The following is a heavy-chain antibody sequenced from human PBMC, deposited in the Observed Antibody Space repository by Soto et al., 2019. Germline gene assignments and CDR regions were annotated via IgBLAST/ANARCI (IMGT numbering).Heavy chain of an antibody. CDR1: GGSISSSSYY. J-gene: IGHJ6*03. CDR2: IYYSGST. CDR3: ARLFWSGFNYYYYYMDV. D-gene: IGHD3-3*01. V-gene: IGHV4-39*01. Sequence: SETLSLTCNVSGGSISSSSYYWGWIRQPPGKGLEWIGSIYYSGSTYYNPSLKSRVTISVDTSKNQFSLKLSSVTAADTAVYYCARLFWSGFNYYYYYMDVWGKGTTVTVSS.